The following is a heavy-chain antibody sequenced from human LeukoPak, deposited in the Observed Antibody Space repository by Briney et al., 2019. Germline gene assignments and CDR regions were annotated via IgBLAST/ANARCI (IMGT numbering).Heavy chain of an antibody. CDR2: IKSSGSS. CDR1: GGSISSYY. D-gene: IGHD5-12*01. Sequence: NPSETLSLTCTVSGGSISSYYWSWIRQPPRKGLEWIGYIKSSGSSNYNPSLKSRVTISMDTSKNQFSLRLNSVTAADTAIYYCARDGTVATNWFDPWGQGTLVTVSS. V-gene: IGHV4-59*01. J-gene: IGHJ5*02. CDR3: ARDGTVATNWFDP.